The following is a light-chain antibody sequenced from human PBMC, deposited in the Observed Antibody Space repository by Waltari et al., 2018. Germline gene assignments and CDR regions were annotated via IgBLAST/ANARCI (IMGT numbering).Light chain of an antibody. CDR1: QSVSSSY. J-gene: IGKJ1*01. CDR2: GAS. Sequence: EIVLTQSPCTLSLSPGERATLSCRASQSVSSSYLAWYQQKPGQAPRVLILGASNRATGIPDRFSGSGSGTDFTLTISRLEPEDFAVYYCQQYGSSPWTFGQGTKVEIK. V-gene: IGKV3-20*01. CDR3: QQYGSSPWT.